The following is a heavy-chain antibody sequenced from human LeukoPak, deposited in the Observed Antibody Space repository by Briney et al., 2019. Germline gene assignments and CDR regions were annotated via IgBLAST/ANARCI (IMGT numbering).Heavy chain of an antibody. J-gene: IGHJ4*02. CDR2: IHYSEST. V-gene: IGHV4-59*08. CDR1: GDSISTYY. Sequence: PSETLSLTCTVSGDSISTYYWSWIRQPPGKGLEWIGYIHYSESTNYNPSLRSRVTISVDTSKNQFSLKLSSATAADTAVYFCARRAINSVMFDYWGQGTRVTVS. D-gene: IGHD3-16*01. CDR3: ARRAINSVMFDY.